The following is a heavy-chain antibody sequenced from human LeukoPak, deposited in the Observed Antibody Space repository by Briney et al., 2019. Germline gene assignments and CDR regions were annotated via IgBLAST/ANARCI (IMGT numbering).Heavy chain of an antibody. D-gene: IGHD2-15*01. CDR2: RHYSGTT. Sequence: SQTLSLTCTVSGGSISSGGYYWSWIRQHPGKGLEWFGYRHYSGTTYYNASLKSRLTISVDTSKNQFSLKLSSVTAADTAVYYCARASLAYCSGGSCYAIDHWGQGTLVTVSS. V-gene: IGHV4-31*03. J-gene: IGHJ4*02. CDR3: ARASLAYCSGGSCYAIDH. CDR1: GGSISSGGYY.